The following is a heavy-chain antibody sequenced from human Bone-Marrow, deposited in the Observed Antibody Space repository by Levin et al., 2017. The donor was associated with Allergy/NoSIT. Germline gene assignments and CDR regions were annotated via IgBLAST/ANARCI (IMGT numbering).Heavy chain of an antibody. D-gene: IGHD4-17*01. V-gene: IGHV4-34*01. CDR3: ARVPYGDYVDY. J-gene: IGHJ4*02. CDR1: GGSFSGYY. CDR2: INHSGST. Sequence: SETLSLTCAVYGGSFSGYYWSWIRQPPGKGLEWIGEINHSGSTNYNPSLKSRVTISVDTSKNQFFLKLSSVTAADTAVYYCARVPYGDYVDYWGQGTLVTVSS.